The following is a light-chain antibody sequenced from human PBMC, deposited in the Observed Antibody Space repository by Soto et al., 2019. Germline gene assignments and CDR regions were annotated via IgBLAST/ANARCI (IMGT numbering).Light chain of an antibody. CDR1: QSFSSS. Sequence: EIVMTQSPATLSVSPGERATLSCRASQSFSSSLAWYQQKPGQAPRLLIYDASARATGIPARFSGSGSGTEFTLPISSLQSEDFAVYYCQQYNNWPFTFGGPTKVEI. CDR3: QQYNNWPFT. V-gene: IGKV3-15*01. J-gene: IGKJ4*01. CDR2: DAS.